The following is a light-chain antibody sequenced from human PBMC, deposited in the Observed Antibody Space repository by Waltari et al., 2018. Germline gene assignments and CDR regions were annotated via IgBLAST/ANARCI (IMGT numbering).Light chain of an antibody. CDR2: GAS. CDR3: QHYVRLPAT. V-gene: IGKV3-20*01. J-gene: IGKJ1*01. CDR1: HSVSRD. Sequence: SCRASHSVSRDLAWYQKQPGQATRLLIFGASNRATGIPDRLSGSGSETDFSLTISRLEPEDFAVYYCQHYVRLPATFGRGTKVEIK.